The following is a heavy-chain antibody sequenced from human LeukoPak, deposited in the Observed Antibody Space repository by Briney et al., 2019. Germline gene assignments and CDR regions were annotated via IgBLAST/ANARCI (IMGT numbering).Heavy chain of an antibody. CDR1: GFTFSTCS. CDR2: ISSSSSTI. J-gene: IGHJ4*02. Sequence: GGSLRLSCAASGFTFSTCSMNWVRQAPGKGLEWVSYISSSSSTIYYADSVKGRFTISRDNAKNSLYLQMNSLRAEDTAVYYCARGSTYYDSSGQVPFDYWGQGTLVTVSS. CDR3: ARGSTYYDSSGQVPFDY. V-gene: IGHV3-48*01. D-gene: IGHD3-22*01.